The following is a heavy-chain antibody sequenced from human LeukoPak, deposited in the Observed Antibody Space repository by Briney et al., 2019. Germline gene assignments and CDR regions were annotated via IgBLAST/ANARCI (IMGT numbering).Heavy chain of an antibody. CDR3: ARGKFDYGDYRFYYYYMDV. J-gene: IGHJ6*03. V-gene: IGHV4-34*01. Sequence: SETLSLTCAVYGGTFRGYCWTWSRQPPGKGLEWIGEINHSGITNYNPSLKSRVTMSVDTFNHHFSLKLNSVTAADTSVYYCARGKFDYGDYRFYYYYMDVWGRGTTVTVSS. CDR2: INHSGIT. CDR1: GGTFRGYC. D-gene: IGHD4-17*01.